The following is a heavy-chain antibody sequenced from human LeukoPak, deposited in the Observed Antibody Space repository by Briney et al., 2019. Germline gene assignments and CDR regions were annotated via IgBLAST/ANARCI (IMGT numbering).Heavy chain of an antibody. J-gene: IGHJ3*02. CDR2: INNDGGIT. D-gene: IGHD3-16*01. CDR3: VKTMVTFGGIIRADAFDI. Sequence: HPRGSLRLSRSASGFSFKIYAMHWVRQAPGKRLEYLSGINNDGGITNYADSVKCRFIISRDNFNNTLFLQMSSLRAEDTAVYYCVKTMVTFGGIIRADAFDIWGQGTMVTVS. V-gene: IGHV3-64D*06. CDR1: GFSFKIYA.